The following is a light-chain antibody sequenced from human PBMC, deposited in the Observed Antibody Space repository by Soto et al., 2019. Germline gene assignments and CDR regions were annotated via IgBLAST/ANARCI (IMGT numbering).Light chain of an antibody. CDR2: EVS. CDR1: SSDVGGYNY. V-gene: IGLV2-8*01. J-gene: IGLJ2*01. Sequence: QSALTQPPSASGSPGQSVTISCTGTSSDVGGYNYVSWYQQHPGKAPKLMIYEVSKRPSGVPDRFSGSKSGNTASLTVSGLQAKDEADYYCSSYAGRNNLVFGGGTKLTVL. CDR3: SSYAGRNNLV.